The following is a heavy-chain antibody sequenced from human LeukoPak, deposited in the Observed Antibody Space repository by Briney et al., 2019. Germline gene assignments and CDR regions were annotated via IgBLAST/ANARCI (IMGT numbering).Heavy chain of an antibody. CDR1: GGSVTGGGYY. J-gene: IGHJ4*02. V-gene: IGHV4-31*03. Sequence: PSETLSLTCSVSGGSVTGGGYYWSWIRQHPGKGLEWIGYIYYSGSTYYNPSLKSRVTISVDASKNQFSLKLSSVTAADTAVYYCARDKRVDYYDSSGYDDWGQGTLVTVSS. CDR2: IYYSGST. CDR3: ARDKRVDYYDSSGYDD. D-gene: IGHD3-22*01.